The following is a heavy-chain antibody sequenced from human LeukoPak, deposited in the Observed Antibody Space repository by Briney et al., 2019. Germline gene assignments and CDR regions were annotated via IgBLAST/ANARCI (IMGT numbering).Heavy chain of an antibody. CDR2: IYHSGST. D-gene: IGHD3-10*01. CDR3: AREPHRLWFGELLFIPRGGWFDP. V-gene: IGHV4-30-2*01. Sequence: SETLSLTCAVSGGSISSGGYSWSWIRQPPGKGLEWIGYIYHSGSTYYNPSLKSRVTISVDTSKNQFSLKLSSVTAADTAVYYCAREPHRLWFGELLFIPRGGWFDPWGQGTLVTVSS. CDR1: GGSISSGGYS. J-gene: IGHJ5*02.